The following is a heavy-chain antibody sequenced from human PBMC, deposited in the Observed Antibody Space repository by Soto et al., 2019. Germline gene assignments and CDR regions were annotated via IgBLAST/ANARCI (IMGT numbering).Heavy chain of an antibody. Sequence: GASLKVCCKSSGYTFTSYYMHWVRQAPGQGLEWMGIINPSGGSTSYAQKFQGRVTMTRDTSTSTVYMELSSLRSEDTAVYYCARAYTRLRYFVFDPWGQGTLVTVSS. V-gene: IGHV1-46*01. J-gene: IGHJ5*02. CDR1: GYTFTSYY. CDR2: INPSGGST. D-gene: IGHD3-9*01. CDR3: ARAYTRLRYFVFDP.